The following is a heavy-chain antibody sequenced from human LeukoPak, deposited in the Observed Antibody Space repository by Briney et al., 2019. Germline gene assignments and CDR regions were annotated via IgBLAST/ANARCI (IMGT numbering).Heavy chain of an antibody. CDR3: ARGRTGYQLLPTKKDYSYYYMDV. V-gene: IGHV4-59*12. CDR2: IYYSGST. Sequence: SETLSLTCTVSGGSINNSYWTWIRQPPGKGLEWIGHIYYSGSTNYSPSLKSRVTISVDTSKNQFSLKLRSVTAADTAVFYCARGRTGYQLLPTKKDYSYYYMDVWGKGTTVTVSS. J-gene: IGHJ6*03. CDR1: GGSINNSY. D-gene: IGHD2-2*01.